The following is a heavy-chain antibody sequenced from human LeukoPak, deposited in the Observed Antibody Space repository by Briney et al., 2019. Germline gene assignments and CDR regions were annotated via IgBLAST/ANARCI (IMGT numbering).Heavy chain of an antibody. CDR2: ISSSSSYI. CDR3: ARGGSTRNGVFDY. CDR1: GFTFSSYS. J-gene: IGHJ4*02. V-gene: IGHV3-21*01. Sequence: GGSLRLSCAASGFTFSSYSMNWVRQAPGKGLEWASSISSSSSYIYYADSVKGRFTISRDNAKNSLYLQMNSLRAEDTAVYYCARGGSTRNGVFDYWGQGTLVTVSS. D-gene: IGHD2-2*01.